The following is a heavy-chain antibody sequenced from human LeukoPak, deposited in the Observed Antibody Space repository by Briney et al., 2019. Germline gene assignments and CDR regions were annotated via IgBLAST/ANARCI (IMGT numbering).Heavy chain of an antibody. CDR3: ASGEEYFQH. CDR1: GFTLSTYS. CDR2: ISSSSSTI. J-gene: IGHJ1*01. Sequence: GGSLRLSCAASGFTLSTYSMNWVRQAPGKGLEWVSYISSSSSTIYYADSVKGRFTISRDNSKNTLYLQMNSLRAEDTAVYYCASGEEYFQHWGQGTLVTVSS. D-gene: IGHD2-21*01. V-gene: IGHV3-48*01.